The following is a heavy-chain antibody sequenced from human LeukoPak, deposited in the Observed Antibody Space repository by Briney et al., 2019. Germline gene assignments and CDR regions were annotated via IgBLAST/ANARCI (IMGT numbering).Heavy chain of an antibody. V-gene: IGHV1-46*01. CDR3: ARDHRYYGSGSYSHIGH. J-gene: IGHJ4*02. D-gene: IGHD3-10*01. CDR1: GYTFTSYY. Sequence: ASVKVSCKASGYTFTSYYMHWVRQAPGQGLEWMGIINPSDDSTSYAQKFQGRVTMTRDTSTSTVYMELSSLRSEDTAVYYCARDHRYYGSGSYSHIGHWGQGTLVTVSS. CDR2: INPSDDST.